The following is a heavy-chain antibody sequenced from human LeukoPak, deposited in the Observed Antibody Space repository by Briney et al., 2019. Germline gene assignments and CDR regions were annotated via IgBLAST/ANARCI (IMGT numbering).Heavy chain of an antibody. Sequence: SETLSLTCGVSSGSLSGYYWRWIRQPPGGGLEWLGEITHSGGPNYNPSLKSRVTISGDTSKKQFSLNLTSVTAADTGVYYCARGVDLWGRGTPVTVSS. CDR1: SGSLSGYY. V-gene: IGHV4-34*01. CDR2: ITHSGGP. CDR3: ARGVDL. J-gene: IGHJ2*01.